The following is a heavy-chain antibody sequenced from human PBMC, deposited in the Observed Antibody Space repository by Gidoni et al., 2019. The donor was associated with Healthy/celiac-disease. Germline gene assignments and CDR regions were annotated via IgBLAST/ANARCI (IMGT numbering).Heavy chain of an antibody. D-gene: IGHD1-26*01. CDR2: ISDDGSNK. CDR1: GFTFSRYG. J-gene: IGHJ4*02. V-gene: IGHV3-30*18. Sequence: QVQLVESGGGVVQPGRSLRLSCAASGFTFSRYGMHWVRQAPGKGLEWVAVISDDGSNKYYADSVKGRFTISRDNSKNTLYLQMNSLRAEDTAVYYCAKAFRALYSGSYWYYFDYWGQGTLVTVSS. CDR3: AKAFRALYSGSYWYYFDY.